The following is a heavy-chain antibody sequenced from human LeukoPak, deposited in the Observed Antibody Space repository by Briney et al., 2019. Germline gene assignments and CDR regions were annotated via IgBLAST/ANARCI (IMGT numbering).Heavy chain of an antibody. D-gene: IGHD3-22*01. CDR3: AGNFYDGSGYPTFDY. CDR1: GYTFTSYY. J-gene: IGHJ4*02. CDR2: INPSGGST. V-gene: IGHV1-46*01. Sequence: ASVKVSCKASGYTFTSYYMHWVRQAPGQGLEWMGIINPSGGSTSYAQKFQGRVTMTRDTSTSTVYMELSSLRPDDTAVYYCAGNFYDGSGYPTFDYWGQGALVTVSS.